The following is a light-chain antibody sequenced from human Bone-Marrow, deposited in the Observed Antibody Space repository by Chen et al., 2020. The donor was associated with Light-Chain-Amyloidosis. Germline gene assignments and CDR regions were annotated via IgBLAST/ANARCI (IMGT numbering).Light chain of an antibody. Sequence: EIVLTQSPGTLSLSPGERATLSCRASQSVTSSYLAWYQQKPGQAPRLLIYGASNRATGIPDRFSGRGSGTDFTLTISSLEPEDFAVYFCQQYGSRITFGQGTRLEIK. J-gene: IGKJ5*01. CDR3: QQYGSRIT. CDR1: QSVTSSY. CDR2: GAS. V-gene: IGKV3-20*01.